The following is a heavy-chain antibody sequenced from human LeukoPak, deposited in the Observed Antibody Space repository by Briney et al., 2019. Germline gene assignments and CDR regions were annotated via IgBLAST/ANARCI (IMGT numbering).Heavy chain of an antibody. J-gene: IGHJ5*02. V-gene: IGHV3-15*01. CDR2: IKSKTDGGTT. CDR3: TTEDREWEPTNWFDP. Sequence: GGSLRLSCAASGFTFSNAWMSWVRQAPGKGLEWVGRIKSKTDGGTTDYAAPVKGRFTISRDDSKNTLYLQMNSLKTEDTAVYYCTTEDREWEPTNWFDPWGQGTLVTVSS. D-gene: IGHD1-26*01. CDR1: GFTFSNAW.